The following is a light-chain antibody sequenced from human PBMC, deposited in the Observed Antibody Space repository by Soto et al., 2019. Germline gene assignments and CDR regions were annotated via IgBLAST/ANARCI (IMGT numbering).Light chain of an antibody. J-gene: IGKJ1*01. V-gene: IGKV3-20*01. CDR1: QRVSSGY. CDR2: GAS. Sequence: EIVLTQSPGTLSLSPGERATLSCRASQRVSSGYLAWYQQKPGQTPRLLIYGASGRATGIPDRFSGSGSGTDFTLTISRLEPEDFAVYYCQQYHTSPVTFGLGTKVDIK. CDR3: QQYHTSPVT.